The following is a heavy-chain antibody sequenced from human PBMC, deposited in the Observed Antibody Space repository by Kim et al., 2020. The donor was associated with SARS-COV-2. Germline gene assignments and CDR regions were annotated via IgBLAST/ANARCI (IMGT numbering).Heavy chain of an antibody. CDR1: GFTVSSNY. Sequence: GGSLRLSCAASGFTVSSNYMSWVRQAPGKGLEWVSFIYSVGSTYYADSVKGRFTISRDNSKNTLYLQMNSLRAEDTAVYYCARARGSSYGYGIDYWGQGTLVTVSS. J-gene: IGHJ4*02. D-gene: IGHD5-18*01. CDR2: IYSVGST. V-gene: IGHV3-66*01. CDR3: ARARGSSYGYGIDY.